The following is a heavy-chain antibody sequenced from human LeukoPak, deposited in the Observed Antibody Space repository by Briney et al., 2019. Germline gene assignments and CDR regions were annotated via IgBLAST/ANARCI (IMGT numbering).Heavy chain of an antibody. J-gene: IGHJ3*02. Sequence: PSETLSLTCTVSGGSISSYYWSWIRQPPGKGLEWIGYIYYSGSTKYNPSLKSRVTISVDTSKNQFPLKLSSVTAADTAVYYCARVIAVAGAFNAFDIWGQGTMVTVSS. CDR1: GGSISSYY. D-gene: IGHD6-19*01. V-gene: IGHV4-59*01. CDR3: ARVIAVAGAFNAFDI. CDR2: IYYSGST.